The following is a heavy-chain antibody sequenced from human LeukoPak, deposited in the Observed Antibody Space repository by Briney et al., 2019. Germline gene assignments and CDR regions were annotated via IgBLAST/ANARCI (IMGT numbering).Heavy chain of an antibody. CDR1: GFTFTSSA. CDR2: IVVGSGNT. J-gene: IGHJ4*02. D-gene: IGHD6-6*01. CDR3: AAVDSSSPAYQLDY. Sequence: GASVKVSCKASGFTFTSSAMQWVRQARGQRLEWIGWIVVGSGNTNYAQKFQERVTITRDMSTSTAYMELSSLRSEDTAVYYCAAVDSSSPAYQLDYWGQGTLVTVSS. V-gene: IGHV1-58*02.